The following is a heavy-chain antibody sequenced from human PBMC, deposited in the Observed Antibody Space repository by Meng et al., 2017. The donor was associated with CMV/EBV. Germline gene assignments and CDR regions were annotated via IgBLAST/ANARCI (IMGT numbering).Heavy chain of an antibody. CDR1: GFTFSSYA. Sequence: GESLKISCAASGFTFSSYAMHWVRQAPGKGLEWAAVISYDGSNKYYADSVKGRFTIPRDNSKNTLYLQMNSLRAEDTAVYYCARGSTDDNSWYYYWGQGTLVTVSS. CDR3: ARGSTDDNSWYYY. CDR2: ISYDGSNK. V-gene: IGHV3-30*04. D-gene: IGHD6-13*01. J-gene: IGHJ4*02.